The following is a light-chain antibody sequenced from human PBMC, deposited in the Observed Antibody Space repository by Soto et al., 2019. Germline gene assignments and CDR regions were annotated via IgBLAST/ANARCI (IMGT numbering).Light chain of an antibody. CDR1: SSDVGGYNY. J-gene: IGLJ1*01. CDR3: QSYDIELSGSYV. V-gene: IGLV2-14*01. Sequence: ALTQPASVSGSPGQSITISCTGTSSDVGGYNYVSWYQQHPGKAPKLMIYEVSNRPSGVSNRFSGSKSGNTASLTISGLQAEDEADYYCQSYDIELSGSYVFGTGTKVTVL. CDR2: EVS.